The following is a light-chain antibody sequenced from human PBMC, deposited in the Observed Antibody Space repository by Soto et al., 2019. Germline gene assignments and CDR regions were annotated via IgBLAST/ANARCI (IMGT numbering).Light chain of an antibody. CDR2: VNSDGSH. V-gene: IGLV4-69*01. Sequence: QPVLTQSPSASASLGASVKLTCTLSSGHSNYAIAWHQQQPEKGPRYLMKVNSDGSHRKGDGIPDRFSGSSSGAQRYLTISXXXXXXXADYYCQTWGTGIRVFGTGTKV. CDR1: SGHSNYA. CDR3: QTWGTGIRV. J-gene: IGLJ1*01.